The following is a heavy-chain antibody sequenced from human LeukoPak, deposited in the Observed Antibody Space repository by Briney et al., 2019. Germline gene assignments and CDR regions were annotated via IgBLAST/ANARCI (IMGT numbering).Heavy chain of an antibody. CDR3: ARDNSVEDTAWWFDP. Sequence: ASVKVSCKASGYSFSNYGLSWVRQAPGQGLEWMGWISGYNGNTNYAQKFQGRVTMTRDMSTSTDYMELSSLRSEDAAVYYCARDNSVEDTAWWFDPWGQGTLVTVSS. D-gene: IGHD4-23*01. CDR2: ISGYNGNT. CDR1: GYSFSNYG. J-gene: IGHJ5*02. V-gene: IGHV1-18*01.